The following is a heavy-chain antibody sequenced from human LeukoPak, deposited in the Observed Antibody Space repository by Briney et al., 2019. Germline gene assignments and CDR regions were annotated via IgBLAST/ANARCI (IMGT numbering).Heavy chain of an antibody. V-gene: IGHV3-48*03. CDR2: ISSSGSTI. CDR1: GFTFSSYE. Sequence: GGSLRLSCAASGFTFSSYEMNCVRQAPGKGLEWVSYISSSGSTIYYADSVKGRFTISRDNAKNSLYLQMNSLRAEDTAVYYCAELGITMIGGVWGKGTTVTVSS. D-gene: IGHD3-10*02. J-gene: IGHJ6*04. CDR3: AELGITMIGGV.